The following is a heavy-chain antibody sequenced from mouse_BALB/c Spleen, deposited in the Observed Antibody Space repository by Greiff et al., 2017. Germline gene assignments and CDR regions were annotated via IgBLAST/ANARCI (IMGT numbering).Heavy chain of an antibody. J-gene: IGHJ2*01. CDR3: ARALITTAGVDY. D-gene: IGHD1-2*01. CDR1: GFTFSDYY. CDR2: ISDGGSYT. V-gene: IGHV5-4*02. Sequence: EVQGVESGGGLVKPGGSLKLSCAASGFTFSDYYMYWVRQTPEKRLEWVATISDGGSYTYYPDSVKGRFTISRDNAKNNLYLQMSSLKSEDTAMYYCARALITTAGVDYWGQGTTLTVSS.